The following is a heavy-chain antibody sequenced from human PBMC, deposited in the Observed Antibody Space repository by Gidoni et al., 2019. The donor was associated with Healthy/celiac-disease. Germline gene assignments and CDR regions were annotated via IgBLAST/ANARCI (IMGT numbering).Heavy chain of an antibody. V-gene: IGHV3-73*02. CDR3: TRLYQFWYYMDV. CDR2: IRSKANSYAT. J-gene: IGHJ6*03. Sequence: EVQLVESGGGLVQPGGSLKLSCAASGFTFSGSAMHWVRQASGKGLEWVGRIRSKANSYATAYAASVKGRFTISRDDSKNTAYLQMNSLKTEDTAVYYCTRLYQFWYYMDVWGKGTTVTVSS. CDR1: GFTFSGSA.